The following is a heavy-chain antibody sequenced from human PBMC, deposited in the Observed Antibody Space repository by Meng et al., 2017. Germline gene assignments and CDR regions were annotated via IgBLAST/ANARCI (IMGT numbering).Heavy chain of an antibody. CDR3: ARPAIGMAADY. Sequence: GGSLRLSCTVSGYSISSGYYWGWIRQPPGKGLEWIGSIYPGDSDTRYSPSFQGQVTISADKSISTAYLQWSSLKASDTAMYYCARPAIGMAADYWGQGTLVTVSS. J-gene: IGHJ4*02. CDR1: GYSISSGYY. CDR2: IYPGDSDT. D-gene: IGHD5-24*01. V-gene: IGHV5-51*01.